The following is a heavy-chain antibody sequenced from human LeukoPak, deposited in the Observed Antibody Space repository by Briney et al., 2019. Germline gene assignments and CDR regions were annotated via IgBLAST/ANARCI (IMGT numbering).Heavy chain of an antibody. CDR2: ISGSGGST. J-gene: IGHJ4*02. V-gene: IGHV3-23*01. Sequence: GGSLRLSCAASKFIFSDYYMSWIRQAPGKGLEWVSYISGSGGSTYYADSVKGRFTISRDNSKNTLYLQMNSLRAEDTAVYYCAKDAVTGTYYDFWSGYAQVKNYYWGQGTLVTVSS. CDR1: KFIFSDYY. CDR3: AKDAVTGTYYDFWSGYAQVKNYY. D-gene: IGHD3-3*01.